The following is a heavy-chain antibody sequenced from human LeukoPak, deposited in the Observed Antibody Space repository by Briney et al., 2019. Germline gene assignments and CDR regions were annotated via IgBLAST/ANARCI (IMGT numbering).Heavy chain of an antibody. Sequence: SETLSLTCAVYGGSFSGYYWSWIRQPPEKGLEWIGEINHSGSTNYNPSLKSRATISVDTSKNQFSLKLSSVTAADTAVYYCARRRVGATFYYYYYMDVWGKGTTVTVSS. CDR1: GGSFSGYY. CDR3: ARRRVGATFYYYYYMDV. V-gene: IGHV4-34*01. J-gene: IGHJ6*03. CDR2: INHSGST. D-gene: IGHD1-26*01.